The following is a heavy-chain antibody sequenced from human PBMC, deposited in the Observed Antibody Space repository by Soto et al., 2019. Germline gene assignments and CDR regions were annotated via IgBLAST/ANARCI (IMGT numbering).Heavy chain of an antibody. D-gene: IGHD6-13*01. V-gene: IGHV5-10-1*01. J-gene: IGHJ6*02. Sequence: GESLKISCKGSGYSFSNNWISWVRHMPGQGLEWMGRIDPSDSYTNYSPTFQGHVTMSADKSISTAYLQWSSLKASDTAMYYCARSPLYSSSQEYYYGMDVWGQGTTVTVSS. CDR1: GYSFSNNW. CDR2: IDPSDSYT. CDR3: ARSPLYSSSQEYYYGMDV.